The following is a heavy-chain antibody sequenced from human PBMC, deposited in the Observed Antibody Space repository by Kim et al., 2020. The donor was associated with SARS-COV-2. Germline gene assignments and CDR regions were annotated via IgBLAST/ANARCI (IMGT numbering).Heavy chain of an antibody. CDR3: AREGSMITFGGVIVYYFDY. CDR2: IIPIFGTA. D-gene: IGHD3-16*02. Sequence: SVKVSWKASGGTFSSYAISWVRQAPGQGLEWMGGIIPIFGTANYAQKFQGRVTITADESTSTAYMELSSLRSEDTAVYYCAREGSMITFGGVIVYYFDYWGQGTLVTVSS. J-gene: IGHJ4*02. V-gene: IGHV1-69*13. CDR1: GGTFSSYA.